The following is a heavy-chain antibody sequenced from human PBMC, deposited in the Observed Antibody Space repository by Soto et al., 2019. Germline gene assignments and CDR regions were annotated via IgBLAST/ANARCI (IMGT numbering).Heavy chain of an antibody. D-gene: IGHD3-22*01. V-gene: IGHV1-18*04. J-gene: IGHJ4*02. Sequence: ASVKVSCKASGYTFTSYGISWVRQAPGQGLEWMGWISAYNGNTNYAQKLQGRVTMTTDTSTSTAYMELRSLRSDDTAVYYCARVGPIVVVKKPWYSFDYRGQGTLVTASS. CDR3: ARVGPIVVVKKPWYSFDY. CDR2: ISAYNGNT. CDR1: GYTFTSYG.